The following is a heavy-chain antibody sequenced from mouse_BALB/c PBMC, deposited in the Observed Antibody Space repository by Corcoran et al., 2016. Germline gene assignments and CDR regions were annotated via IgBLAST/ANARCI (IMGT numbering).Heavy chain of an antibody. D-gene: IGHD4-1*01. CDR3: ARTGTDYAMDY. Sequence: EIQLQQSGPELMKPGASVKISCKASGYSFTSYYMHWVKQSHGKSLEWIGYIDPFNGGTSYNQKFKGKATLTVDKSSSTAYMHLSSLTSEDSAVYYGARTGTDYAMDYWGQGTSVTVSS. J-gene: IGHJ4*01. CDR2: IDPFNGGT. V-gene: IGHV1S135*01. CDR1: GYSFTSYY.